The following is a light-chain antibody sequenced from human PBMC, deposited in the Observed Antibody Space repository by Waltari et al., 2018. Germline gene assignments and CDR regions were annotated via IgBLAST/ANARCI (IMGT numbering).Light chain of an antibody. Sequence: QSVLTQPPSASGTPGQRVTISCSGTYSNVGTNVRNWYKQLPGTVSKLLIYRNDQRPARVPDRFSDSKSGTSSSLAISVLRSGDEADYFFASWDDSPNGRWVFGGGTKVTVL. CDR3: ASWDDSPNGRWV. V-gene: IGLV1-44*01. CDR2: RND. J-gene: IGLJ3*02. CDR1: YSNVGTNV.